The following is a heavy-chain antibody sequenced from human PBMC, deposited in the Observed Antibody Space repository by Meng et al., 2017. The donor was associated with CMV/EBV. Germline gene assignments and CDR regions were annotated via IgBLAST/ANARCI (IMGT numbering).Heavy chain of an antibody. CDR1: GYTFTGYY. J-gene: IGHJ6*02. CDR3: ARLERFLEWLISKTSYGMDV. D-gene: IGHD3-3*01. Sequence: ASVKVSCKASGYTFTGYYMHWVRQAPGQGLEWMGWINPNSGGTNYAQKFQGRVTMTRDTSISTAYMELSRLRSDDTAVYYCARLERFLEWLISKTSYGMDVWGRGTTVTVSS. V-gene: IGHV1-2*02. CDR2: INPNSGGT.